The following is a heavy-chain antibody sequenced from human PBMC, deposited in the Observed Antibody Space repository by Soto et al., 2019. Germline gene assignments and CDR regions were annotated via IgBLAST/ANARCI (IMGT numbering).Heavy chain of an antibody. Sequence: ASGKVSCKASCYTFTSYGISWVRQAPGQGLEWMGWISAYNGNTNYAQKLQGRVTMTTDTSTSTAYMELRSLGSDDTAVYYCASPGSYCSSTSCPYYYYYYGMDVWGQGTTVTVSS. V-gene: IGHV1-18*01. D-gene: IGHD2-2*01. CDR1: CYTFTSYG. J-gene: IGHJ6*02. CDR2: ISAYNGNT. CDR3: ASPGSYCSSTSCPYYYYYYGMDV.